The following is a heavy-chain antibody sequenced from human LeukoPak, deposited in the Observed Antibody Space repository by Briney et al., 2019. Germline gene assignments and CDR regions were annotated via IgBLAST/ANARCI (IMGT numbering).Heavy chain of an antibody. Sequence: PSETLSLTCAVYGGSFSGYYWSWIRQPPGKGLEWIGEINHSGSTNYNPSLKSRVTISVDTSKNQFSLKLSSVTAAGTAVYYCARGFHYDFWSGYRDWFDPWGQGTLVTVSS. CDR3: ARGFHYDFWSGYRDWFDP. CDR1: GGSFSGYY. CDR2: INHSGST. D-gene: IGHD3-3*01. J-gene: IGHJ5*02. V-gene: IGHV4-34*01.